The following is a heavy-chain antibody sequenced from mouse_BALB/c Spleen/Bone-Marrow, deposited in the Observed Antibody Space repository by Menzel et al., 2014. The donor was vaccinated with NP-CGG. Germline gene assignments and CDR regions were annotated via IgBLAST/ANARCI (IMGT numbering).Heavy chain of an antibody. CDR1: GYAFSSYW. CDR3: ARSGYSAMDY. V-gene: IGHV1-80*01. Sequence: QVTLKESGAELVRPGSSVKISCKPSGYAFSSYWMNWVKQRPGQGPEWIGQIYPGDGDTNYNGKFKGKATLTADKSSSTAYMHLSSLTSEDSAVYFCARSGYSAMDYWGQGTSVTVS. D-gene: IGHD1-3*01. CDR2: IYPGDGDT. J-gene: IGHJ4*01.